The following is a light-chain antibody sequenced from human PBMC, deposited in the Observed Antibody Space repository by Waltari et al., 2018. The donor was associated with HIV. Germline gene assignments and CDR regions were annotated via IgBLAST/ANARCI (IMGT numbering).Light chain of an antibody. CDR2: EDK. V-gene: IGLV1-51*01. J-gene: IGLJ2*01. Sequence: QSVLTQPPSVSAAPGQKVSISCSGITSHVGRYYVSWYQQFPGAAPELLIYEDKNRSSCRPGRFSGSKSGTSATLGITGLQPGDEADYYCETWDSSLSAVVFGGGTKVTVL. CDR1: TSHVGRYY. CDR3: ETWDSSLSAVV.